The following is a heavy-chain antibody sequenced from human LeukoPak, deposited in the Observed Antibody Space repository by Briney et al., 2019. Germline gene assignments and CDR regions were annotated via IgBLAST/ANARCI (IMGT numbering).Heavy chain of an antibody. CDR1: GFTFSSYA. CDR2: ISGSGGST. CDR3: AKAFYYYGSGSFYYYYYGMDV. V-gene: IGHV3-23*01. J-gene: IGHJ6*02. Sequence: PGGSLRLSCAASGFTFSSYAMSWVRQAPGKGLEWVSAISGSGGSTYYADSVKGRFTISRDNSKNTLYLQMNSLRAEDTAVYYCAKAFYYYGSGSFYYYYYGMDVWGQGTTVTVSS. D-gene: IGHD3-10*01.